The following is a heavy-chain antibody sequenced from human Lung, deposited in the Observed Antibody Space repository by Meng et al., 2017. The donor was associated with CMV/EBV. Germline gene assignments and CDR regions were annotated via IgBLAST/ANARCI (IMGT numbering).Heavy chain of an antibody. CDR3: ARVGPAAGTGVFEY. CDR1: GYTFTSYY. J-gene: IGHJ4*02. Sequence: ASXXVSXKASGYTFTSYYMHWVRQAPGQGLEWMGRINPSGGSTSYAQKFQGRVTMTRDTSTSTVYMELRSLRSEDTAVYYCARVGPAAGTGVFEYWGQGSXVTVSS. CDR2: INPSGGST. V-gene: IGHV1-46*01. D-gene: IGHD6-13*01.